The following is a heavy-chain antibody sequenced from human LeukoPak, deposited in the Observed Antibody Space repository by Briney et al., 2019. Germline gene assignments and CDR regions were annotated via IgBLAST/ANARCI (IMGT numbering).Heavy chain of an antibody. CDR1: GGSISSSSYY. V-gene: IGHV4-39*01. CDR3: ARHRRSDIVVVTAIDY. CDR2: IYYSGST. J-gene: IGHJ4*02. Sequence: SQTLSLTCTVSGGSISSSSYYWGWIRQPPGKGLEWIENIYYSGSTYHNPSLKSRVTISVDTSKNQFSLKLSSVTAADTAVYYCARHRRSDIVVVTAIDYWGQGTLVTVSS. D-gene: IGHD2-21*02.